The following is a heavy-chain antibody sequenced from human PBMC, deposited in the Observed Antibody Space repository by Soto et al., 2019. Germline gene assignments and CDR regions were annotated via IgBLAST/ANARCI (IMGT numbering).Heavy chain of an antibody. Sequence: GXSVKVSCKASVGTLSSYAISWVRQAPGQGLEWMGGIIPIFGTANYAQKFQGRVTITADESTSTAYMELSSLRSEDTAVYYCARDKGYSSGWMYYYYYYGMDVWGQGTTVTVS. CDR2: IIPIFGTA. CDR1: VGTLSSYA. J-gene: IGHJ6*02. D-gene: IGHD6-19*01. CDR3: ARDKGYSSGWMYYYYYYGMDV. V-gene: IGHV1-69*13.